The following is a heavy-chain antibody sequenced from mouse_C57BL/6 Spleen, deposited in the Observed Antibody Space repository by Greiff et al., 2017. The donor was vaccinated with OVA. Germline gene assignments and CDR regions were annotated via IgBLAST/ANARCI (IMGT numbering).Heavy chain of an antibody. CDR1: GYTFTSYW. CDR2: IDPSDSYT. CDR3: ARRGGYDRYFDV. V-gene: IGHV1-69*01. Sequence: QVQLQQPGAELVMPGASVKLSCKASGYTFTSYWMHWVKQRPGQGLEWIGEIDPSDSYTNYNQKFKGKATFTVDKSSSTAYMQISSLTSEDSAVYYCARRGGYDRYFDVWGTGTTVTVSS. D-gene: IGHD2-2*01. J-gene: IGHJ1*03.